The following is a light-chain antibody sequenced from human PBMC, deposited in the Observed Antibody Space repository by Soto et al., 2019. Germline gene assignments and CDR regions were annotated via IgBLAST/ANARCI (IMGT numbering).Light chain of an antibody. V-gene: IGLV2-14*01. CDR2: EVS. J-gene: IGLJ1*01. CDR3: SSYTSSSTLDV. Sequence: QSALXXPASVSGSPGQSITISCAGTSSDIGGYNYVSWYQQHPGKAPKVMIYEVSNRPSGVSNRFSGSKSGNTASLTISGLQAEDEADYYCSSYTSSSTLDVFGSGTKVTVL. CDR1: SSDIGGYNY.